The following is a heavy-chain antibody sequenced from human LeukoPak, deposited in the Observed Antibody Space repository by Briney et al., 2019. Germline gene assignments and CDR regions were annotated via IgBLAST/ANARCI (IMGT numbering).Heavy chain of an antibody. D-gene: IGHD3-10*01. V-gene: IGHV5-51*01. CDR3: ARDTYGSGSYAFDI. J-gene: IGHJ3*02. CDR2: IFPGDSDT. Sequence: GESLKISCEGSGYSFTTYWIAWVRQMPGKGLEWMGIIFPGDSDTRCSPSFQGQVTISADKSINTAYLQWSSLKASDTAMYYCARDTYGSGSYAFDIWGQGTMVTVSS. CDR1: GYSFTTYW.